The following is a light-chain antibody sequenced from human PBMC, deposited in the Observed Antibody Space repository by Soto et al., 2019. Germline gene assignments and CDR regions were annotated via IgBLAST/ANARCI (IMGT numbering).Light chain of an antibody. CDR3: QQYGSSPRT. V-gene: IGKV3-20*01. J-gene: IGKJ2*01. CDR1: QSVSSSY. Sequence: EIVLTQSPGTLSLSPGERATLSCRAGQSVSSSYLAWYQQKPGQAPRLLIYGASSRATGIPDRISGSGSGTDFTLTISRLEPEDFAVYYCQQYGSSPRTFGQGTKLEIK. CDR2: GAS.